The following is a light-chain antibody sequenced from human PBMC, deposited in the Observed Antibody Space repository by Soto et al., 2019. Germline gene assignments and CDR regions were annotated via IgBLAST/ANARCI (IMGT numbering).Light chain of an antibody. J-gene: IGKJ5*01. CDR2: ATS. Sequence: EIVLTQSPATLSLSPGERATLSCRASQSITNYVGWYQQKPGQAPRLLIYATSNRATGIPARFSGSGSGTDFTLTISSLEPEDFSVYYCQQRYSWPVTFGQGTLLEIK. CDR1: QSITNY. V-gene: IGKV3-11*01. CDR3: QQRYSWPVT.